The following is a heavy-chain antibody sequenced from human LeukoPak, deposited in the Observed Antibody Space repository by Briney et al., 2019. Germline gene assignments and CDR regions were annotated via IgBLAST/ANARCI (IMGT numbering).Heavy chain of an antibody. Sequence: PSETLSLTCTVSGGSISSYYWSWIRQPPGKGLEWIGYIYYSGSTNYNPSLKSRVTISVDTSKNQFSLKLSSVTAADTAVYYCARLFHGNDSGPRLRVGYFDYWGQGTLVTVSS. CDR1: GGSISSYY. CDR3: ARLFHGNDSGPRLRVGYFDY. D-gene: IGHD3-22*01. V-gene: IGHV4-59*08. J-gene: IGHJ4*02. CDR2: IYYSGST.